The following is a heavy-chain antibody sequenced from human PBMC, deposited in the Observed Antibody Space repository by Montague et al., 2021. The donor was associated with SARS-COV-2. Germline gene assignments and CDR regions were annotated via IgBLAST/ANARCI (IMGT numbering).Heavy chain of an antibody. V-gene: IGHV3-7*01. D-gene: IGHD6-13*01. J-gene: IGHJ4*02. CDR1: GFTFSSYW. Sequence: SLILSCAASGFTFSSYWMSWVRQAPVKGLEWVANIKQDGSEKYYXDSVKGRFTISRDNAKNSLYLQMNSLRAEDTAVYYCARVPSSNWYFDYWGQGTLVTVSS. CDR2: IKQDGSEK. CDR3: ARVPSSNWYFDY.